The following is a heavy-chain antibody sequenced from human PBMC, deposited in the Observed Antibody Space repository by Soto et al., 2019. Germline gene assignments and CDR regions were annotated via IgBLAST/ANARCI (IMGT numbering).Heavy chain of an antibody. V-gene: IGHV4-59*01. CDR3: AGGITFGGVIVPLGY. CDR2: IYYSEST. CDR1: GGSISSYY. J-gene: IGHJ4*02. Sequence: SETLSLTCTVSGGSISSYYWSWIRQPPGKGLEWIGYIYYSESTNYNPSLKSRVTISVDTSKNQFSLKLSSVTAADTAVYYCAGGITFGGVIVPLGYWGQGTLVTVSS. D-gene: IGHD3-16*02.